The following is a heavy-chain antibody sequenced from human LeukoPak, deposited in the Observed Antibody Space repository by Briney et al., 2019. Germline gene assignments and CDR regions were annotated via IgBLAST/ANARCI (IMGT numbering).Heavy chain of an antibody. D-gene: IGHD5-12*01. J-gene: IGHJ3*02. Sequence: ASVKVSCKASGYTFTSYYMHWVRQAPGQGLEWMGIINPSGGSTGYAQKFQGRVTMTRDTSTSTVYMELSSLRSEDTAVYYCARIPEMATIEDIWGQGTMVTVSS. V-gene: IGHV1-46*01. CDR2: INPSGGST. CDR1: GYTFTSYY. CDR3: ARIPEMATIEDI.